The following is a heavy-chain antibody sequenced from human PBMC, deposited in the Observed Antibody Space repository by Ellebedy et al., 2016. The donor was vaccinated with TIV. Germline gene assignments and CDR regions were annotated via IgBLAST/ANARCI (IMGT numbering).Heavy chain of an antibody. CDR3: ATSRHPLDGMDV. CDR2: ISYNWST. V-gene: IGHV4-59*01. J-gene: IGHJ6*02. Sequence: MPSETLSLTCNVSGAPMNNFYWTWIRQSPEKGLEWIGYISYNWSTNYNPSLKSRVTISVDTSKNQFSLKLSSVTAADTAVYYCATSRHPLDGMDVWGQGTTVTV. CDR1: GAPMNNFY.